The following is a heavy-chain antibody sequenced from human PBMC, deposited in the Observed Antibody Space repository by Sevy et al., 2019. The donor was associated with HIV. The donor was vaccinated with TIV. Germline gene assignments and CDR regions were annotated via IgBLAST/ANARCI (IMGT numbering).Heavy chain of an antibody. Sequence: SETLSLTCTVSGGPISSYYWSWIRQPPGKGLEWIGYIYYSGSTNYNPSLKSRVTISVDTSKNQFSLKLSSVTAADTAVYYCARDEGDYFDYWGQGTLVTVSS. J-gene: IGHJ4*02. D-gene: IGHD3-16*01. CDR2: IYYSGST. CDR3: ARDEGDYFDY. CDR1: GGPISSYY. V-gene: IGHV4-59*01.